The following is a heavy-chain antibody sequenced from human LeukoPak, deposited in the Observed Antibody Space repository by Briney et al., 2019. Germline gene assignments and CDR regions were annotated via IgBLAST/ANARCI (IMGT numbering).Heavy chain of an antibody. Sequence: GGSLRLSCAASGFSFSSYAMSWVRQAPGEGLEWVSGLSDSGGNTIYADSVKGRFTISRDNSKNTLFLQMNSLRAEDTAVYYCAKEFSGGRSFDYWGQGTLVTVSS. V-gene: IGHV3-23*01. CDR3: AKEFSGGRSFDY. J-gene: IGHJ4*02. D-gene: IGHD6-19*01. CDR1: GFSFSSYA. CDR2: LSDSGGNT.